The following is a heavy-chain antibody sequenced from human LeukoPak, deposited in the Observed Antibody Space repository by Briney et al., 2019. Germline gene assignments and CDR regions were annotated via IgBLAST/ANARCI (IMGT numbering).Heavy chain of an antibody. J-gene: IGHJ3*02. D-gene: IGHD5-12*01. V-gene: IGHV3-30-3*01. CDR3: ARAGGYDAFDI. CDR2: ISYDGST. Sequence: QTGRSLRLSCAASVFTFSSSVMLGVRQAPGKGLEWVALISYDGSTKDSVKGRFTISRDNSKNTLFLQMNSLRAEDTALYYCARAGGYDAFDIWGQGTLVTVSS. CDR1: VFTFSSSV.